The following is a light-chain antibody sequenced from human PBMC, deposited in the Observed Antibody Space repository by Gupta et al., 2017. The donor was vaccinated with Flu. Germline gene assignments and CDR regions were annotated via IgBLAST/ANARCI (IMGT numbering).Light chain of an antibody. V-gene: IGLV3-25*03. CDR3: QSAENSGTYVV. J-gene: IGLJ2*01. CDR1: TLSTQY. Sequence: GNTLSTQYTYWYQQKPGQAPVLVIFKDTERPSGISERFSGSNSGTTVTLTISGVQAEDEAAYYCQSAENSGTYVVFGGWTKLTV. CDR2: KDT.